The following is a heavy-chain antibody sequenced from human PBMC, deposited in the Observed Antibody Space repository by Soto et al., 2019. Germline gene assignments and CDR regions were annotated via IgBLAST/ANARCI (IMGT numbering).Heavy chain of an antibody. J-gene: IGHJ5*02. V-gene: IGHV3-30-3*01. CDR1: GFSISRSA. Sequence: QVQLVESGGGVVQPGRSLRLSCAASGFSISRSAMHWVRQAPGKGLEWVAVIAYDGSNKWYADSAKGRFTISRDNSKNTLYLDMRSLRAEDTAIYFCARDLQAGDDNVNWFAPWGQGTLVTVSS. D-gene: IGHD1-1*01. CDR3: ARDLQAGDDNVNWFAP. CDR2: IAYDGSNK.